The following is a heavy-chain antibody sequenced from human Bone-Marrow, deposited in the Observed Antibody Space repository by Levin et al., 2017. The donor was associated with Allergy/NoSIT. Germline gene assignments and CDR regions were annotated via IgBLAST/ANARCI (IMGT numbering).Heavy chain of an antibody. D-gene: IGHD3-10*01. CDR1: GGRFSNYA. J-gene: IGHJ4*02. CDR2: IIPAFGST. Sequence: GGSLRLSCKASGGRFSNYAISWVRQAPGQGLEWMGGIIPAFGSTNYAQKFQGRVTIIADESTSIAYMELRSLKSEDTAVYYCARARDGYYGSGSFDFWGQGTLLTVSS. V-gene: IGHV1-69*01. CDR3: ARARDGYYGSGSFDF.